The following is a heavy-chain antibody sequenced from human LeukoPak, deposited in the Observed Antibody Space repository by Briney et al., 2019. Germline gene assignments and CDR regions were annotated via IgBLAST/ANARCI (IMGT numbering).Heavy chain of an antibody. Sequence: PGGSLRLPCAASGFTFSSYGMHWVRQAPGKGLEWVAVISYDGSNKYYADSVKGRFTISRDNSKNTLHLQMNSLRAEDTAVYYCATLYGDYGVYWGQGTLVTVSS. D-gene: IGHD4-17*01. CDR1: GFTFSSYG. CDR2: ISYDGSNK. J-gene: IGHJ4*02. CDR3: ATLYGDYGVY. V-gene: IGHV3-30*03.